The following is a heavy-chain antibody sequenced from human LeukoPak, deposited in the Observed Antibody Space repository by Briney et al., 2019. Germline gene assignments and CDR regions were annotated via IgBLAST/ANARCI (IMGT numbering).Heavy chain of an antibody. Sequence: SVKVSCKASGGTFTTYAITWVRQAPGQGLEWMGRILPIFDMANYAQKFQGRVTITADKSTRTAYMELSSLRSDDTAVYYCARDGGWLQTQNHYYYHGMDVWGQGTTVTVSS. D-gene: IGHD5-24*01. V-gene: IGHV1-69*04. CDR2: ILPIFDMA. J-gene: IGHJ6*02. CDR3: ARDGGWLQTQNHYYYHGMDV. CDR1: GGTFTTYA.